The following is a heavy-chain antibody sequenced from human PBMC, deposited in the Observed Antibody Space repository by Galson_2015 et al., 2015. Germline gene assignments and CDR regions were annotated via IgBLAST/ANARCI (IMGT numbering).Heavy chain of an antibody. J-gene: IGHJ4*02. CDR2: MKAEGFVI. CDR1: GFRFSDYW. V-gene: IGHV3-7*03. Sequence: SLRLSCAASGFRFSDYWMSWVRQAPGKGPEWVANMKAEGFVIRYADSVRGRFTISRDNPKNSMYLQMDSLRVEDTAVYYCVRDRGFGVDDYWGQGTLVTVSS. CDR3: VRDRGFGVDDY. D-gene: IGHD3-16*01.